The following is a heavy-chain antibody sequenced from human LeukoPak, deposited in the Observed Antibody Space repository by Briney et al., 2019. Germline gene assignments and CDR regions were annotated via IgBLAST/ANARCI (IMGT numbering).Heavy chain of an antibody. CDR1: GFTFSNYA. Sequence: RPGGSLRLSCAASGFTFSNYAMSWVRQAPGKGLEWVSAISGSGGSTYYADSVKGRFTISRDNSKNTLYLQMNSLRAEDTAVYYCAKHSDYDFWSGSLDPWGQGTLVTVSS. J-gene: IGHJ5*02. V-gene: IGHV3-23*01. CDR3: AKHSDYDFWSGSLDP. D-gene: IGHD3-3*01. CDR2: ISGSGGST.